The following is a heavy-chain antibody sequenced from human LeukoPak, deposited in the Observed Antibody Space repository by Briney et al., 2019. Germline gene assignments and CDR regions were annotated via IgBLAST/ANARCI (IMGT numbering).Heavy chain of an antibody. V-gene: IGHV4-34*01. CDR1: GGSFSGYY. CDR3: ARARVGLDY. Sequence: SETLSLTCAVCGGSFSGYYWSWIRQPPGKGLEWIGEINHGGGTNYNPSLKSRVTISLDTSKNQFSLRLSSVTAADTAVYYCARARVGLDYWGQGTLVTVSS. CDR2: INHGGGT. J-gene: IGHJ4*02.